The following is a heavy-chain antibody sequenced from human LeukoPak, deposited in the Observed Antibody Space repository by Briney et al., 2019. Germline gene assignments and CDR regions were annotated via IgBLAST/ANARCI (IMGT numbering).Heavy chain of an antibody. CDR3: ARVVPAAIRNWFDP. CDR1: GYTFTIYG. V-gene: IGHV1-18*01. CDR2: ISAYNGNT. D-gene: IGHD2-2*01. J-gene: IGHJ5*02. Sequence: ASVKVSCKASGYTFTIYGISWVRQAPGQGLEWMGWISAYNGNTNYAQKLQGRVTMTTDTSTSTAYMELRSLRSDDTAVYYCARVVPAAIRNWFDPWGQGTLVTVSS.